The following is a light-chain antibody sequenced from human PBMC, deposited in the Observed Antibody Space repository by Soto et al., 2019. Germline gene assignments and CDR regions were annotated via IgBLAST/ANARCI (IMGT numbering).Light chain of an antibody. CDR3: SSYTSISTHVV. Sequence: QSALTQPASVSGSPGQSITISCTGTSGDVGGYNYVSWYQHYPGKAPKLMMYDVSNRPSGVSSRFSGSKSGNTASLTISGLQAEDEADYYCSSYTSISTHVVFGGGTKVTVL. V-gene: IGLV2-14*03. CDR2: DVS. CDR1: SGDVGGYNY. J-gene: IGLJ2*01.